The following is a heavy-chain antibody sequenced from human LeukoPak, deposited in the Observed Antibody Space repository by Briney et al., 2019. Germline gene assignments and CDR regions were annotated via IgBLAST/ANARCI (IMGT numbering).Heavy chain of an antibody. D-gene: IGHD2-15*01. CDR2: ISSSSSII. CDR1: GFTFSSYS. J-gene: IGHJ6*03. V-gene: IGHV3-48*04. CDR3: ARVVEATHPYMDV. Sequence: PGGSLRLSCAASGFTFSSYSMNWVRQAPGKGLEWVSYISSSSSIIYYVDSMEGRFTISRDNAKNSLYLQMNSLRAEDTAVYYCARVVEATHPYMDVWGKGTIVTVSS.